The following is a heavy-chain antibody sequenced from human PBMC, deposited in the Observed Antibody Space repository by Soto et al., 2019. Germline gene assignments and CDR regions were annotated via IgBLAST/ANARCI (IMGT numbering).Heavy chain of an antibody. D-gene: IGHD2-2*01. CDR2: IYYSGST. CDR1: GGSISSSSYY. CDR3: VGSGIVAVPAATGRYSSSGYFDY. V-gene: IGHV4-39*01. Sequence: QLQLQESGPGLVKPSETLSLTCTVSGGSISSSSYYWGWIRQPPGKGLEWIGSIYYSGSTYYNPSLKSRVTISVDTSKNQFSLKLSSVTAADTAVYYCVGSGIVAVPAATGRYSSSGYFDYWGQGTLVTVSS. J-gene: IGHJ4*02.